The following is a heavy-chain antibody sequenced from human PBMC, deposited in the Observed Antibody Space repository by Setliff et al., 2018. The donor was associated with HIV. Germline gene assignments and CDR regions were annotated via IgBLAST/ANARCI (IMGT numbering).Heavy chain of an antibody. CDR1: RGSISRYY. D-gene: IGHD4-17*01. V-gene: IGHV4-59*01. CDR3: ARDRPPSTVDMLGAFDR. Sequence: SETLSLTCTVSRGSISRYYWSWIRQPPGKGLEWIGYIYYTGTTKYNPSLKSRVTMSVDPSKNQLSLKLSSLTAADTAVYYCARDRPPSTVDMLGAFDRWGQGTMVTVSS. J-gene: IGHJ3*02. CDR2: IYYTGTT.